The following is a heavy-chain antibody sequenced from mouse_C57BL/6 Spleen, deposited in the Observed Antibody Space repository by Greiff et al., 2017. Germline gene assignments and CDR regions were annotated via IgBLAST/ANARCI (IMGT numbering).Heavy chain of an antibody. V-gene: IGHV1-80*01. CDR3: ARAKITTVVDAMDY. Sequence: VMLVESGAELVKPGASVKISCKASGYAFSSYWMNWVKQRPGKGLAWIGQIYPGDGDTNYNGKFKGKATLTADKSSSTAYMQRSSLTSEDSAVYFCARAKITTVVDAMDYWGQGTSVTGSS. CDR2: IYPGDGDT. J-gene: IGHJ4*01. CDR1: GYAFSSYW. D-gene: IGHD1-1*01.